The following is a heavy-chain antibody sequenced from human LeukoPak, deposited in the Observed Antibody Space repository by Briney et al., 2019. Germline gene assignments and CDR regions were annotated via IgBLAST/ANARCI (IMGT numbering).Heavy chain of an antibody. J-gene: IGHJ4*02. V-gene: IGHV4-59*01. CDR3: ARGCSSGWYNFDY. CDR1: GGSISSYY. CDR2: IYYSGST. Sequence: PSETLSLTCTVSGGSISSYYWSWIRQPPGKGLEWIGYIYYSGSTNYNPSLKSRVTISVDTSKNQFSLKLSSVTAADTAVYYCARGCSSGWYNFDYWGQGTLVTVSS. D-gene: IGHD6-19*01.